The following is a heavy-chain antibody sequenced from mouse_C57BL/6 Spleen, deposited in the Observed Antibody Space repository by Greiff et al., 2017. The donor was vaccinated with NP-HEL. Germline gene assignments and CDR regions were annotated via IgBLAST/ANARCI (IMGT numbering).Heavy chain of an antibody. Sequence: EVKVVESGGGLVKPGGSLKLSCAASGFTFSDYGMHWVRQAPEKGLEWVAYISSGSSTIYYADTVKGRFTISRDNAKNTLFLQMTSLRSEDTAMYYCARLPIDYGSSHWGQGTTLTVSS. J-gene: IGHJ2*01. CDR3: ARLPIDYGSSH. V-gene: IGHV5-17*01. D-gene: IGHD1-1*01. CDR2: ISSGSSTI. CDR1: GFTFSDYG.